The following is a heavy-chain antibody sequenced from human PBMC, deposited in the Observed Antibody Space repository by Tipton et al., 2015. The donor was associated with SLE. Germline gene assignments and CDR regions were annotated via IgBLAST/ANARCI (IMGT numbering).Heavy chain of an antibody. Sequence: TLSLTCTVSGGSISSYYWSWIRQPAGKGREWIGRIYTSGSTNYNPSLKSRVTMSVDTSKNQFSLKLSSVTAADTAVYYCARDYRGLGATTWFDPWGQGTLVNVSS. V-gene: IGHV4-4*07. D-gene: IGHD1-26*01. CDR3: ARDYRGLGATTWFDP. J-gene: IGHJ5*02. CDR2: IYTSGST. CDR1: GGSISSYY.